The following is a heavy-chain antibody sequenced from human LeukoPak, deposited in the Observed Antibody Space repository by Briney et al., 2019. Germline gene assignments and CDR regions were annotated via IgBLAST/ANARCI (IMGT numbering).Heavy chain of an antibody. CDR2: ISYDGSNK. V-gene: IGHV3-30*04. Sequence: GGSLRLSCAASGFTLSSYAMHWVRQAPGKGLEWVAVISYDGSNKYYADSVKGRFTISRDNSKNTLYLQMNSLRAEDTAVYYCARDYGDYIDYWGQGTLVTVSS. J-gene: IGHJ4*02. CDR1: GFTLSSYA. CDR3: ARDYGDYIDY. D-gene: IGHD4-17*01.